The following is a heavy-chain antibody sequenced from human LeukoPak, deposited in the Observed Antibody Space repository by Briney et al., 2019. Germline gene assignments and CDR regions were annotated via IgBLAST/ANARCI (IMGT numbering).Heavy chain of an antibody. Sequence: PSETLSLTCAVSGYSISSGYYWGWIRQPPGKGLEWIGSIYHSGSTYYNPSPKSRGTISVDTSKNQFSLKLRSLTAAAPAVYYCARHPPIFYDSSGYSSPSALDYWGQGTLVTVSS. D-gene: IGHD3-22*01. CDR1: GYSISSGYY. CDR2: IYHSGST. CDR3: ARHPPIFYDSSGYSSPSALDY. V-gene: IGHV4-38-2*01. J-gene: IGHJ4*02.